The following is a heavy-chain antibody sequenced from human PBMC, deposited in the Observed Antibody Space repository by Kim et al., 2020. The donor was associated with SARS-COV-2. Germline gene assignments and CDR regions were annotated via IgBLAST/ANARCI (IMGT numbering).Heavy chain of an antibody. CDR1: GFTFADYA. Sequence: GGSLRLSCAASGFTFADYAMHWVRQAPGKGLEWVSGISWNSGSIGYADSVKGRFTISRDNAKNSLYLQMNSLRAEDTALYYCAKDFPSQHYYDSSGVTFEPYYFDYWGQGTLVTVSS. CDR2: ISWNSGSI. V-gene: IGHV3-9*01. CDR3: AKDFPSQHYYDSSGVTFEPYYFDY. D-gene: IGHD3-22*01. J-gene: IGHJ4*02.